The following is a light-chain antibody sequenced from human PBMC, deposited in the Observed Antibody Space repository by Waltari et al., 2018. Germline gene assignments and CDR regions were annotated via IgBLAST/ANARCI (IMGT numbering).Light chain of an antibody. Sequence: QSALTQPASVSGSPGQSITIPCTAASSEIGSHNLVPWYQQRPGQAPRLILFEGTKRPSGCSYRFSGSQSDRMASLTISGLQAEDEAAYYCCSYGGRSTWVFGGGTKLTVL. CDR1: SSEIGSHNL. CDR3: CSYGGRSTWV. J-gene: IGLJ3*02. V-gene: IGLV2-23*01. CDR2: EGT.